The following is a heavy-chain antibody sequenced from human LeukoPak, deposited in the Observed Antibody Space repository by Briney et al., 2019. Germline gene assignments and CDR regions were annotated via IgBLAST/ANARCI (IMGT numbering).Heavy chain of an antibody. CDR1: GFTFSSYA. CDR3: ARSPHYYGSGSLWGNYNYYMDV. D-gene: IGHD3-10*01. CDR2: ISYDGSNK. V-gene: IGHV3-30-3*01. Sequence: GGSLRLSCAASGFTFSSYAMHWVRQAPGKGLEWVAFISYDGSNKHYADSVKGRFTISRDNAKNSLYLQMNSLRAEDTAVCYCARSPHYYGSGSLWGNYNYYMDVWGKGTTVTVSS. J-gene: IGHJ6*03.